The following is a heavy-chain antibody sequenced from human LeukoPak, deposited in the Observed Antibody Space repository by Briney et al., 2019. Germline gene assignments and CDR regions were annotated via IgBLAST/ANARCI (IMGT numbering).Heavy chain of an antibody. CDR2: IYYSGTT. D-gene: IGHD1-26*01. CDR3: ARGFRRGSYYKSLYDY. CDR1: GGSISSYY. Sequence: PSETLSLTCTVSGGSISSYYWSWIRQPPGKGLEWIGYIYYSGTTNYNPSLKSRVTISVDTSKNQFSLKLSSVTAADTAVYYCARGFRRGSYYKSLYDYWGQGTLVTVSS. J-gene: IGHJ4*02. V-gene: IGHV4-59*12.